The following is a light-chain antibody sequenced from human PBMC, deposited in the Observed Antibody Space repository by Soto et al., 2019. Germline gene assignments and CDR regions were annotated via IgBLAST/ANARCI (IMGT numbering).Light chain of an antibody. CDR3: QQYYNLPLT. CDR2: KAS. V-gene: IGKV1-5*03. CDR1: QSISSW. Sequence: DIQMTQSPSTLSASVGDRVTITCRASQSISSWLAWYQQKPGKAPKLLIYKASTLKSGVPSRFSGSGSGTDFTFTISSLQPEDIATYYCQQYYNLPLTFGGGTKVDIK. J-gene: IGKJ4*01.